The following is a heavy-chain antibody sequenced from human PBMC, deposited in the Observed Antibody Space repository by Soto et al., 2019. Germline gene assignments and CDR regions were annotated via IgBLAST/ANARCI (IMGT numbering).Heavy chain of an antibody. J-gene: IGHJ4*02. CDR2: SRNKAKSYTT. V-gene: IGHV3-72*01. D-gene: IGHD4-17*01. CDR3: ARTTYGDRDY. Sequence: EVQLVESGGGLVQPGGSLRLSCAIFGFTLSDHYMDWLLQAPGKGLEWVGRSRNKAKSYTTDYAASVKGRVTISRDDSQNSLYLQMNSLKTEDTPVYYCARTTYGDRDYWGQGTLVTVSS. CDR1: GFTLSDHY.